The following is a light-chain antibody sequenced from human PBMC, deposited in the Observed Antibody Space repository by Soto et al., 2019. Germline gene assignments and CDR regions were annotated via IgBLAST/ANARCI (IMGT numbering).Light chain of an antibody. V-gene: IGKV3-20*01. CDR2: GAS. CDR1: QNVSSSY. J-gene: IGKJ4*01. CDR3: QQYDISPLT. Sequence: EIVLTQSPGTLSLSPGERATLSCRASQNVSSSYLAWYQQKPGQAPRLLIYGASSRATGIPDKFSGSGSGTDFTLTISILEPEDFAVYYCQQYDISPLTFGGGTKVEIK.